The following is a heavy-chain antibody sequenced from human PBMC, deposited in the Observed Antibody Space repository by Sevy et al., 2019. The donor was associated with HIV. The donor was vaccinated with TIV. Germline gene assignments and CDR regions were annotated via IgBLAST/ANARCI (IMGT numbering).Heavy chain of an antibody. CDR2: FDPEHGKT. CDR3: ATTKDYYDSSGYPFDY. D-gene: IGHD3-22*01. Sequence: ASVKVSCKVSGHTLSEFAMHWVRLAPGKGLEWMGTFDPEHGKTLHAQKFQGRVTMTEDTSTDTAYMEVNNLRSEDTAVYYCATTKDYYDSSGYPFDYWDQGTLVTVSS. V-gene: IGHV1-24*01. CDR1: GHTLSEFA. J-gene: IGHJ4*02.